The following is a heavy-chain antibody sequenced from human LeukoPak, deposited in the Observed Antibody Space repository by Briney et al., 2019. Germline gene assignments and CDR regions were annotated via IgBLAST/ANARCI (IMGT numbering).Heavy chain of an antibody. CDR2: FDPEDGET. J-gene: IGHJ4*02. Sequence: EASVKVSCKVSGYTLTELSMHGVRQAPGKGVEWMGGFDPEDGETTYAQKFQGRVTMTEDTSTDTAYMELSSLRSEDTAVYYCAILGEDSSGYYPDYWGQGTLVTVSS. CDR1: GYTLTELS. V-gene: IGHV1-24*01. CDR3: AILGEDSSGYYPDY. D-gene: IGHD3-22*01.